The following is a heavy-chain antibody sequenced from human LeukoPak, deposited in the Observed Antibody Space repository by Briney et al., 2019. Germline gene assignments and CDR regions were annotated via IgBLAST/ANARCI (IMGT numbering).Heavy chain of an antibody. D-gene: IGHD3-10*01. Sequence: SETLPLTCVVSGGSISSDNSYWSWIRQPAGKGLEWIGRIYTSGSTNYNPSLKSRVTISVDTSKNQFSLRLSSVTAADTAVYYCARGILYGSGYYFYYMDVWGKGTTVTVSS. CDR1: GGSISSDNSY. J-gene: IGHJ6*03. CDR2: IYTSGST. CDR3: ARGILYGSGYYFYYMDV. V-gene: IGHV4-61*02.